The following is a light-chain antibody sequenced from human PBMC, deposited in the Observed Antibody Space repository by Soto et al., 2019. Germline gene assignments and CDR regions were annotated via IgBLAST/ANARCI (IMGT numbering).Light chain of an antibody. CDR2: DVS. J-gene: IGLJ1*01. V-gene: IGLV2-14*01. Sequence: QSMLTQPASVSGSPGQSITISCTGTSSDVGGYNYVSWYQQHPGKAPKLMIYDVSNRPSGVSNRFSGSKSGNTAPLTISGLQAEDEADYYCSSYTSSSTLVFGTGNKVTVL. CDR1: SSDVGGYNY. CDR3: SSYTSSSTLV.